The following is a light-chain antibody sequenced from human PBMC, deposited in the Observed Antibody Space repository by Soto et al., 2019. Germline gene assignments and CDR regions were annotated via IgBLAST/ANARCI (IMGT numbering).Light chain of an antibody. CDR2: DAS. Sequence: DIQMTQSPSTLSASVGDRVTITCRASQSISSWLAWYQQNPGKAPKLLIYDASSLESGVPSRFSGSGSGTEFILTISSLQPEDFATYYCQQLKAYPFTFGPGTKVVIK. CDR3: QQLKAYPFT. J-gene: IGKJ3*01. CDR1: QSISSW. V-gene: IGKV1-5*01.